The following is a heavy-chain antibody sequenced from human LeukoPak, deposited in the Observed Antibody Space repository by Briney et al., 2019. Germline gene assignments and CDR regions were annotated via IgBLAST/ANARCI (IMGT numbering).Heavy chain of an antibody. CDR2: IYYSGST. CDR1: GGSISSYY. Sequence: PSETLSLACTVSGGSISSYYWSWIRQPPGKGLKWIGYIYYSGSTNYNPSLKSRVTISVDTSKNQFSLKLSSVTAADTAVYYCARVSHESFDYWGQGTLVTVSS. V-gene: IGHV4-59*01. CDR3: ARVSHESFDY. J-gene: IGHJ4*02.